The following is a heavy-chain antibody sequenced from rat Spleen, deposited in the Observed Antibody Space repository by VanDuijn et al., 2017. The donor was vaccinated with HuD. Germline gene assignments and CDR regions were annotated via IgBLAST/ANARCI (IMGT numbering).Heavy chain of an antibody. CDR3: TGRSDFDY. J-gene: IGHJ2*01. Sequence: QVQLKESGPGLVQPSQTLSLTCTVSGFSLTSNSVHWVRQPPGKGLEWMGGIWGDGSSDYNSAIKSRLSISRDTSKSQVFLKMNRLQTDDTAIYFWTGRSDFDYWCKGVMVTVSS. CDR1: GFSLTSNS. V-gene: IGHV2-1*01. CDR2: IWGDGSS. D-gene: IGHD1-11*01.